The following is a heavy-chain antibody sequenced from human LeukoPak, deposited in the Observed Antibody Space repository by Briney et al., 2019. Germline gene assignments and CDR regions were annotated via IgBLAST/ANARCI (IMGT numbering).Heavy chain of an antibody. V-gene: IGHV1-8*03. D-gene: IGHD4-17*01. J-gene: IGHJ6*03. CDR1: GYTFTSYD. CDR3: ARDGGTTTVTAAPYYYYMDV. CDR2: MNPNSGNT. Sequence: ASVTVSGKASGYTFTSYDINWVRQAPGQGLEWMGWMNPNSGNTGYAQKFQGRVTITRNTSISTAYMELSSLRSEDTAAYYCARDGGTTTVTAAPYYYYMDVWGKGTTVTVSS.